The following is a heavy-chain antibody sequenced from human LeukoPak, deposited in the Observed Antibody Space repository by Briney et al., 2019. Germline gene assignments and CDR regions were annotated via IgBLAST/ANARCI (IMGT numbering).Heavy chain of an antibody. CDR3: ARGGRLQSKWGAFDP. CDR1: GFTFSDHY. V-gene: IGHV3-72*01. Sequence: PGGSLRLSCAASGFTFSDHYMDWVRQAPGKGLEWVGRTRNKANSYTTEYAASVKGRFTISRDDSKNSLYLQMNSLKTEDTAVYYCARGGRLQSKWGAFDPWGQGTLVTVSS. J-gene: IGHJ5*02. D-gene: IGHD4-11*01. CDR2: TRNKANSYTT.